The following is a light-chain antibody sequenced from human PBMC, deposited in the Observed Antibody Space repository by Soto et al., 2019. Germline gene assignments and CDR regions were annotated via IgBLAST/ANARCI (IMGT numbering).Light chain of an antibody. V-gene: IGKV3-15*01. CDR1: QSVSSN. J-gene: IGKJ4*01. CDR2: GAS. CDR3: HQHYNLPVT. Sequence: EIVMTQSPATLSVSPGERATLSCRASQSVSSNLAWYLQKPGQAPRLLIYGASTRATGVPARFSSSGSGTAFTLTFDSLHSEDFAVYYSHQHYNLPVTFGGGTKVEIK.